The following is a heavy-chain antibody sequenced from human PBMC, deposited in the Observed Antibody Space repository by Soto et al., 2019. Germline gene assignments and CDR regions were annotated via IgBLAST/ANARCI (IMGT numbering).Heavy chain of an antibody. CDR1: GGSISSYY. Sequence: SETLSLTCTVSGGSISSYYWSWIRQPPWKGLEWIGYIYYSGSTNYNPSLKSRVTISVDTSKNQFSLKLSSVTAADTAVYYCARGGKGSGSYWFDPWGQGTLVTVSS. J-gene: IGHJ5*02. CDR2: IYYSGST. D-gene: IGHD3-10*01. CDR3: ARGGKGSGSYWFDP. V-gene: IGHV4-59*08.